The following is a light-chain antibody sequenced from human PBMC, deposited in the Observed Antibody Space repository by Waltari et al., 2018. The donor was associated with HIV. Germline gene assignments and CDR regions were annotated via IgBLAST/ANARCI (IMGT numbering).Light chain of an antibody. V-gene: IGKV1-5*03. CDR3: LQYNTYPYT. CDR1: PCLSNW. CDR2: KAS. Sequence: DIQMTQPPSTLSASVGARVTITCRAIPCLSNWLAWYQQKPGRAAKLLIYKASNLEGGVPSRFRGSGSGTEFTLTISSLQPDDFATYFCLQYNTYPYTFGQGTKLEI. J-gene: IGKJ2*01.